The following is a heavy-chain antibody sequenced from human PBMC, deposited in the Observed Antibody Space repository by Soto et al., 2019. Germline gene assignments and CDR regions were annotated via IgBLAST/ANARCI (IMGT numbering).Heavy chain of an antibody. Sequence: GASVKVSCKASGYTFTSYGISWVRQAPGQGLEWMGWISAYNGNTNYAQKLQGRVTMTTDTSTSTAYMELRSLRSDDTAVYYCARIGTPSMVRGVIIRSGYFDYWGQGTLVTVSS. CDR1: GYTFTSYG. V-gene: IGHV1-18*04. CDR3: ARIGTPSMVRGVIIRSGYFDY. CDR2: ISAYNGNT. J-gene: IGHJ4*02. D-gene: IGHD3-10*01.